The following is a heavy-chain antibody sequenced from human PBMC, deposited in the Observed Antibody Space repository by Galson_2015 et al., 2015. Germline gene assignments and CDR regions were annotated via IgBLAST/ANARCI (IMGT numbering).Heavy chain of an antibody. CDR2: ISDIGGRT. CDR3: AKERVSAYDPRRFDY. Sequence: SLRLSCAASGFTFSNFAMTWVRQAPGKGLEWVSSISDIGGRTYHADSVKGRFTISRDNSKNTLFLQMHSLRAEDTAVYYCAKERVSAYDPRRFDYWGQGTLVTVSS. D-gene: IGHD5-12*01. J-gene: IGHJ4*02. V-gene: IGHV3-23*01. CDR1: GFTFSNFA.